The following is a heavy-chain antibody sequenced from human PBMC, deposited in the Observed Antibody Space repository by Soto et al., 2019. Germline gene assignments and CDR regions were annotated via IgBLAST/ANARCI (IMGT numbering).Heavy chain of an antibody. D-gene: IGHD5-12*01. J-gene: IGHJ2*01. CDR3: ARVSGYLSGLFDL. V-gene: IGHV3-73*01. CDR1: GFTFSVSA. Sequence: GGYLRLSCAASGFTFSVSAMHWVRQASGKGLEWVGRIRSKGNSYATDYAASVKGRFTMSRDDSKNTAYLQMSNLKTEDTAVYYCARVSGYLSGLFDLWGRGT. CDR2: IRSKGNSYAT.